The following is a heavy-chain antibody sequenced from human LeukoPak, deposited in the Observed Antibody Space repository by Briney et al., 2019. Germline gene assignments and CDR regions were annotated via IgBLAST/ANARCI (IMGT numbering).Heavy chain of an antibody. J-gene: IGHJ4*02. CDR1: AFTFSSYG. D-gene: IGHD6-13*01. V-gene: IGHV3-30*02. CDR3: AKDRHPGNSNSKSFYYFDY. Sequence: GGSLRLSCAASAFTFSSYGMHWVRQAPGKGLEWVALIRHDGTNKYYADPVKGRLTISRDNSNNTLYLQMNSLRPEDTAVYYCAKDRHPGNSNSKSFYYFDYWGQGTLVTVSS. CDR2: IRHDGTNK.